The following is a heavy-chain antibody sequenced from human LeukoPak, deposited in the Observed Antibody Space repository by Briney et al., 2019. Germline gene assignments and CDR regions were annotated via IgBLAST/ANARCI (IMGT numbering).Heavy chain of an antibody. V-gene: IGHV3-30*04. CDR3: ARPYSSGWYGSPYDY. Sequence: GRSLRLSCAASGFTFSSYAMHWVRQAPGKGLEWVAVISYDGSNKYYAHSVKGRFTISRDNSKNTLYLQRNSLRAEDTAVYYCARPYSSGWYGSPYDYWGQGTLVTVSS. D-gene: IGHD6-19*01. CDR2: ISYDGSNK. CDR1: GFTFSSYA. J-gene: IGHJ4*02.